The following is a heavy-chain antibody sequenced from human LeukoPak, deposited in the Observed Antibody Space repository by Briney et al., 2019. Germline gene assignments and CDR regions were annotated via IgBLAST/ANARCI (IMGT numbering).Heavy chain of an antibody. J-gene: IGHJ6*03. V-gene: IGHV3-21*01. CDR1: GFTFSSYS. Sequence: GGSLRLSCAASGFTFSSYSMNWVRQAPGKGLEWVSSISSSSSYIYYADSVKGRFTISRDNAKNSLYLQMNSLRAEDTAVYYCARAGAQGYYDSSGYYQPGDYYYMDVWGKGTTVTISS. D-gene: IGHD3-22*01. CDR2: ISSSSSYI. CDR3: ARAGAQGYYDSSGYYQPGDYYYMDV.